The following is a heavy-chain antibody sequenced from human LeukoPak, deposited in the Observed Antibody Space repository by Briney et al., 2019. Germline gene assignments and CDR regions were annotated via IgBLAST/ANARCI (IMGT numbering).Heavy chain of an antibody. CDR3: AKDTGIAARRTNYFDY. Sequence: PGGSLRLSCAASGFTFSSYAMSWVRQAPGKGLEWVSGISWNSGSIGYADSVKGRFTISRDNAKNSLYLQMNSLRAEDTALYYCAKDTGIAARRTNYFDYWGQGTLVTVSS. CDR1: GFTFSSYA. J-gene: IGHJ4*02. CDR2: ISWNSGSI. V-gene: IGHV3-9*01. D-gene: IGHD6-6*01.